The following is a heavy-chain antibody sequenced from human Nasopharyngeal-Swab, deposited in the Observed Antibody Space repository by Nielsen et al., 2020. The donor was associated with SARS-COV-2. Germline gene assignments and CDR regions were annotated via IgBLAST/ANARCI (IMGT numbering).Heavy chain of an antibody. D-gene: IGHD2-2*02. CDR3: ARDGRTYCSSTSCDNRTYYYYGMDV. V-gene: IGHV3-11*04. Sequence: GESLKISCAASGFTFSDYYMSWIRQAPGKGLEWVSYISSSGSTINYADSVKGRFTISRDNAKNSLYLQMNSLRAEDTAVYYCARDGRTYCSSTSCDNRTYYYYGMDVWGQGTTVTVSS. CDR2: ISSSGSTI. CDR1: GFTFSDYY. J-gene: IGHJ6*02.